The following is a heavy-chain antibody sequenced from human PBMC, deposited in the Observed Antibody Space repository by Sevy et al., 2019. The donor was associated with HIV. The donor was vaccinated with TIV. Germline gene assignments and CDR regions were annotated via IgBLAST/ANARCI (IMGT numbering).Heavy chain of an antibody. V-gene: IGHV5-51*01. J-gene: IGHJ4*02. CDR1: GYTFSPYW. CDR3: ARQGDLDYFDY. CDR2: ILPSDSDT. Sequence: GESLKISCKGSGYTFSPYWIAWVRQMPGQGLEWMGIILPSDSDTEYSPSFQGHVTISVVKSISTVYLQWSSLKASDSAMYYCARQGDLDYFDYWGQGTLVTVSS.